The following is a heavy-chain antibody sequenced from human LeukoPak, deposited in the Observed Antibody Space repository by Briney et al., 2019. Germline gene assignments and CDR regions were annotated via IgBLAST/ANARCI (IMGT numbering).Heavy chain of an antibody. D-gene: IGHD6-13*01. Sequence: GGSLRLSCAASSFTFDYYAMHWFRQVPGNFLESVSLISGDGGSTYYADSVKGRFTISRDNSKNSLYLQMNSLRTEDTALYYCAKDLVGIAAAGGFDYWGQGTLVTVSS. CDR1: SFTFDYYA. CDR2: ISGDGGST. V-gene: IGHV3-43*02. J-gene: IGHJ4*02. CDR3: AKDLVGIAAAGGFDY.